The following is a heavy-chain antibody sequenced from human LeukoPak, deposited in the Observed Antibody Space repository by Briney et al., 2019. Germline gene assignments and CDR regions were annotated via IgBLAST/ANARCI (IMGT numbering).Heavy chain of an antibody. CDR2: INPNSGGT. J-gene: IGHJ3*02. Sequence: GASVKVSCKASGYTFTGYYMHWVRQAPGQGLEWMGWINPNSGGTNYAQKFQGRVTMTRDTSISTAYMELSRLRSGDTAVYYCARVPEWEPVLVRAFDIWGQGTMVTVSS. CDR3: ARVPEWEPVLVRAFDI. CDR1: GYTFTGYY. D-gene: IGHD1-26*01. V-gene: IGHV1-2*02.